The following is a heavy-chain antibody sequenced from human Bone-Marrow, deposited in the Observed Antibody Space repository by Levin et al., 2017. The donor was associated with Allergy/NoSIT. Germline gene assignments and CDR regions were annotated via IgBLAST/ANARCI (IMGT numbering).Heavy chain of an antibody. D-gene: IGHD6-13*01. CDR2: IYYSGST. J-gene: IGHJ6*02. CDR3: ARDGSGDSSSWYISYYYYGMDV. V-gene: IGHV4-30-4*01. CDR1: GGSISSGDYY. Sequence: SQTLSLTCTVSGGSISSGDYYWSWIRQPPGKGLEWIGYIYYSGSTYYNPSLKSRVTISVDTSKNQFSLKLSSVTAADTAVYYCARDGSGDSSSWYISYYYYGMDVWGQGTTVTVSS.